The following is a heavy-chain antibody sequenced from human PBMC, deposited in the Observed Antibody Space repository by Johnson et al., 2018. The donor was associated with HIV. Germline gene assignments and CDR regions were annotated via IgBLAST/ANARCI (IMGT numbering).Heavy chain of an antibody. V-gene: IGHV3-30*02. J-gene: IGHJ3*01. Sequence: VAYIRYDGSTQSYADSVKGRFSISRDNSKNTLYLQMNSLRVEDTAVYYCARDLVVGDHSAPLTHAFDVWGQGTLVTVSS. CDR2: IRYDGSTQ. D-gene: IGHD1-26*01. CDR3: ARDLVVGDHSAPLTHAFDV.